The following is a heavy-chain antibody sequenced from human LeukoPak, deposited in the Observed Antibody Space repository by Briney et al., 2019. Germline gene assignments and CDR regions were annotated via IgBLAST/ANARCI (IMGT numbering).Heavy chain of an antibody. Sequence: SETLSLTCTVSGGSISSGDYYWSWIRQPPGKGLEWIGYIYYSGSTYYNPSLKSRVTISVDTSKNQFSLKLSSVTAADTAVYYCARHHIMVVTAIGPPDYWGQGTLVTVSS. CDR2: IYYSGST. CDR1: GGSISSGDYY. D-gene: IGHD2-21*02. CDR3: ARHHIMVVTAIGPPDY. J-gene: IGHJ4*02. V-gene: IGHV4-30-4*01.